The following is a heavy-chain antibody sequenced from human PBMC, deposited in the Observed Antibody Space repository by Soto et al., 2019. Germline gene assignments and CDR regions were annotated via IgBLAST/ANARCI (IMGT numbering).Heavy chain of an antibody. CDR2: MNPGSGDT. CDR3: ARMATFGSLNWFDP. Sequence: QVQLVQSGAEVREPGASVKVSCKASGYIFTNNDVSWVRQATGQGLEWMGWMNPGSGDTGYAQKFQGRVTMTRDISIATAYMELSSLRSDDTAIYYCARMATFGSLNWFDPWGQGPLVTVPS. CDR1: GYIFTNND. V-gene: IGHV1-8*01. D-gene: IGHD3-16*01. J-gene: IGHJ5*02.